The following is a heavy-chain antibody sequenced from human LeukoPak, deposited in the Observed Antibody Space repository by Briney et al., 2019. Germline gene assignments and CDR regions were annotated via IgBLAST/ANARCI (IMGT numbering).Heavy chain of an antibody. CDR3: ARSHDDSSGFFPYYYYGMDV. D-gene: IGHD3-22*01. V-gene: IGHV4-30-2*01. CDR2: IYHSGST. Sequence: SETLPLTCSVSGGSISSGGYSWSWIRQPPGKGLEWIGYIYHSGSTYYNPSLKSRVTISVDRSKNQFSLKLSSVTAADTAVYYCARSHDDSSGFFPYYYYGMDVWGQGTTVTVSS. CDR1: GGSISSGGYS. J-gene: IGHJ6*02.